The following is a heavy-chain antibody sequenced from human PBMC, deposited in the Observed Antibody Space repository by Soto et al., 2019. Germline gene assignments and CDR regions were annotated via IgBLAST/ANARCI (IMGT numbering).Heavy chain of an antibody. Sequence: QVQLVESGGGLVNPGGSLRLSCAASGLSFSLRYMSWIRQAPGRGLEWVSYISPGGDNIHYADFVKGRFTISRDNPKHSLYLQMNSLRVEVTAVYYCVTETQWYFDDWGQGTLVTVSS. CDR1: GLSFSLRY. CDR2: ISPGGDNI. J-gene: IGHJ4*02. D-gene: IGHD2-8*01. CDR3: VTETQWYFDD. V-gene: IGHV3-11*01.